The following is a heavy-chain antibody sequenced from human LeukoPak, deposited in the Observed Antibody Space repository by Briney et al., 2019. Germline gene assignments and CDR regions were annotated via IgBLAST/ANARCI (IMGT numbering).Heavy chain of an antibody. CDR2: IYHTGST. V-gene: IGHV4-4*02. CDR3: ARVRTSTDLNWFDP. D-gene: IGHD2-2*01. J-gene: IGHJ5*02. CDR1: GGSISTTNW. Sequence: PSGTLSLTCAVSGGSISTTNWWNWVRPPPGKGLEWIGEIYHTGSTNYNPSLKSRVTISVDKSKNQFSLKLSSVTAADTAVYYCARVRTSTDLNWFDPWGQGTLVTVSS.